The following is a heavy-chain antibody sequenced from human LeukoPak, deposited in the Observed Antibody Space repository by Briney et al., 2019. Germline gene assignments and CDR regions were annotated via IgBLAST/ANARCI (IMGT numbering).Heavy chain of an antibody. V-gene: IGHV4-4*07. CDR1: GGSIGSHY. D-gene: IGHD6-6*01. CDR2: IHFSGTT. Sequence: PSETLSLMCTVSGGSIGSHYWSWIRQSAGKGLEWIGRIHFSGTTSYHPSLKSRVTMSVDTSKNQFSLKLSSVTAADTAVYYCARDVKYQQLEGGFDYWGQGTLVTVSS. CDR3: ARDVKYQQLEGGFDY. J-gene: IGHJ4*02.